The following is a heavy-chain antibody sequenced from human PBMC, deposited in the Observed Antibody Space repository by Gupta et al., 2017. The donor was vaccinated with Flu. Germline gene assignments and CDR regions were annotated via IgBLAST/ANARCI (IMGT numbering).Heavy chain of an antibody. J-gene: IGHJ4*02. D-gene: IGHD2-15*01. CDR3: ARRYCSGGTCYYFDY. CDR1: GGSISSSTHY. CDR2: ISYSGST. Sequence: QLQLQESGPGLVKPSETLSLTCTVSGGSISSSTHYWGWIRQPPGKGLEWIGIISYSGSTYYNPSLKSRVTISVDTSKNQFSLKLSSVTAADTAIYYCARRYCSGGTCYYFDYWGQGTLVTVSS. V-gene: IGHV4-39*01.